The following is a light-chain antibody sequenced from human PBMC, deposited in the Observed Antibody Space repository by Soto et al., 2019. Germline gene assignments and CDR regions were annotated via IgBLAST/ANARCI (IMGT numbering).Light chain of an antibody. CDR3: QQYNNWPPWT. J-gene: IGKJ1*01. V-gene: IGKV1-5*01. Sequence: DIQMTQSPSTLSASVGDRVTITCRASQSVRSWLAWYQQKPGRAPKFLIYDASSLESGVPSRFSGSGSGTEFTLTISNLQFEDFAVYYCQQYNNWPPWTFGQGTKV. CDR2: DAS. CDR1: QSVRSW.